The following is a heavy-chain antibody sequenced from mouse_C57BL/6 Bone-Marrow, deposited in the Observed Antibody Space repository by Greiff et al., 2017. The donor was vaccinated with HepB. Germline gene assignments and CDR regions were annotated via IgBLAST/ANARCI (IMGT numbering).Heavy chain of an antibody. CDR3: ARADYYGSSFYAMDY. Sequence: EVMLVESGGGLVQPGGSLKLSCAASGFTFSDYYMYWVRQTPEKRLEWVAYISNGGGSTYYPDTVKGRFTISRDNAKNTLYLQMSRLKSEDTAMYYCARADYYGSSFYAMDYWGQGTSVTVSS. D-gene: IGHD1-1*01. CDR2: ISNGGGST. J-gene: IGHJ4*01. CDR1: GFTFSDYY. V-gene: IGHV5-12*01.